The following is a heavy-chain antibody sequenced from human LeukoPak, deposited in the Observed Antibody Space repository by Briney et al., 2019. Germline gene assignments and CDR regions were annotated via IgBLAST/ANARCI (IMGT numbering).Heavy chain of an antibody. Sequence: SETLSLTCAVSGASLSHYHWNWFRQPPGKGLEWIASVFDNEDANYNPSLESRVTISLDTSKSHVSLRLTSVTAAYTAGYFCAKGETVTTSPFDYWGQGILVTVSS. V-gene: IGHV4-59*01. D-gene: IGHD4-17*01. J-gene: IGHJ4*02. CDR2: VFDNEDA. CDR1: GASLSHYH. CDR3: AKGETVTTSPFDY.